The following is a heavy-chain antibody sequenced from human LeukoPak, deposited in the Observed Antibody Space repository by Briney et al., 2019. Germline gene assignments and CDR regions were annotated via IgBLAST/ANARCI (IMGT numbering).Heavy chain of an antibody. V-gene: IGHV1-58*01. J-gene: IGHJ3*02. Sequence: SVKVSCKASGFTFTSSAVQWVRQARGQRLEWIGWIVVGSGNANYAQKFQERVTITRDMSTSTAYMELSSLRSEDTAVYYCAARYCSSTSCLLGGYAFDIWGQGTMVTVSS. CDR3: AARYCSSTSCLLGGYAFDI. D-gene: IGHD2-2*01. CDR1: GFTFTSSA. CDR2: IVVGSGNA.